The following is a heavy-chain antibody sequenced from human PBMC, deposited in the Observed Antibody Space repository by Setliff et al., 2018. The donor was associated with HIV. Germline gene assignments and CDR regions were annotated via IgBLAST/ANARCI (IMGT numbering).Heavy chain of an antibody. J-gene: IGHJ4*02. CDR2: VYSSGST. D-gene: IGHD5-18*01. Sequence: SETLSLTCTVSGGSISDYYWTWIRQPAGKGLEWIGRVYSSGSTNCNPSLKSRVTMSVDTSTNQFSLKLNSVTAADTAVYYCARDFVYGYDFWGQGTLVTV. V-gene: IGHV4-4*07. CDR1: GGSISDYY. CDR3: ARDFVYGYDF.